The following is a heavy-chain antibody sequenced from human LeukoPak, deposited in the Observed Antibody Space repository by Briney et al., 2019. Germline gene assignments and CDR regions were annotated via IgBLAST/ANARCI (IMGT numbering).Heavy chain of an antibody. Sequence: GGSLRLSCAASGFTFDDYAMHWVRQAPGKGLEWVSLISGDGGATHYADSVKGRFAISRDNSKNSLYLQMNSLRTEDTAFYYCAKDMAYSSGWYGIDYWGQGTLVTVSS. CDR1: GFTFDDYA. D-gene: IGHD6-19*01. CDR3: AKDMAYSSGWYGIDY. V-gene: IGHV3-43*02. CDR2: ISGDGGAT. J-gene: IGHJ4*02.